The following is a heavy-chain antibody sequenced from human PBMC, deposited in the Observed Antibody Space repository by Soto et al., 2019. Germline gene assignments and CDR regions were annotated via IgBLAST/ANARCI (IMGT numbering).Heavy chain of an antibody. D-gene: IGHD1-1*01. CDR2: IYPDDSET. Sequence: PGESLKISCKGSGYSFSNYWIAWVRQIPGKGLEWMGIIYPDDSETRYSPSFQGQVTISADKSISTAFLQWSSLKASDAAVFYCARQNSPDNNHYGMDVWGQGTTVTVSS. J-gene: IGHJ6*02. CDR1: GYSFSNYW. CDR3: ARQNSPDNNHYGMDV. V-gene: IGHV5-51*01.